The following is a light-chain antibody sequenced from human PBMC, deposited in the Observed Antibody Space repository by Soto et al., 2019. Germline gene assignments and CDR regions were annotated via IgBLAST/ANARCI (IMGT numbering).Light chain of an antibody. CDR2: SAS. J-gene: IGKJ1*01. CDR3: QQYKSYPWT. Sequence: EIVLTQSPGTLPLPPGERATLSCRASRSVSSSYLAWYQQKPGQAPRLLIYSASSRATGIPDRFSGSGSGTEFTLTISSLQPDDSATYFCQQYKSYPWTFGQGTKVDIK. V-gene: IGKV3-20*01. CDR1: RSVSSSY.